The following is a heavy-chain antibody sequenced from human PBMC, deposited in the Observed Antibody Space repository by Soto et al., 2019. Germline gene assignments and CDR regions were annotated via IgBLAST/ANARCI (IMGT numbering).Heavy chain of an antibody. V-gene: IGHV4-30-2*01. CDR3: ARYCSSTSCSSRGYSYGLFDY. CDR2: IYHSGST. CDR1: GGSISSGGYS. D-gene: IGHD2-2*01. J-gene: IGHJ4*02. Sequence: PSETLSLTCAVSGGSISSGGYSWSWIRQPPGKGLEWIGYIYHSGSTYYNPSLKSRVTISVDRSKNRFSLKLSSVTAADTAVYYCARYCSSTSCSSRGYSYGLFDYWGQGTLVTVSS.